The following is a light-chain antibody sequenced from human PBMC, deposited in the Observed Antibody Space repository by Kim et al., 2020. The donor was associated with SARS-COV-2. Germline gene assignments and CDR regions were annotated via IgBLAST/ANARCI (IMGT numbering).Light chain of an antibody. CDR3: QQSYSIPYT. Sequence: DIQMTQSPSSLSASVGDRVTITCRASQSINTYLTWYQQKPGIAPKLLIYVASSLQSGVPSRFSGSGSGTHFTLTISSLQPDDFATYYCQQSYSIPYTFGQGTKLEI. J-gene: IGKJ2*01. CDR1: QSINTY. V-gene: IGKV1-39*01. CDR2: VAS.